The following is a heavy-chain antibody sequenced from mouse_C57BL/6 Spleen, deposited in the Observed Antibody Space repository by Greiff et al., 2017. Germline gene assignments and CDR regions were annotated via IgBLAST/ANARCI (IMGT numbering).Heavy chain of an antibody. Sequence: EVQVVESGGGLVKPGGSLKLSCAASGFTFSDYGMHWVRQAPEKGLEWVAYISSGSSTIYYADTVKGRFPISRDNAKNTLFLQMTSLRSEDTAMYYCARSGGYSNFWFAYWGQGTLVTVSA. CDR1: GFTFSDYG. V-gene: IGHV5-17*01. CDR2: ISSGSSTI. J-gene: IGHJ3*01. D-gene: IGHD2-5*01. CDR3: ARSGGYSNFWFAY.